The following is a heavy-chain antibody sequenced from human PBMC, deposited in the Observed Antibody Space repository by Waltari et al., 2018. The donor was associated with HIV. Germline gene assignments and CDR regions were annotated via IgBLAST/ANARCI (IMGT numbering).Heavy chain of an antibody. CDR3: ARGHQSRDGPARTLLFDP. CDR2: MNPNSGNT. Sequence: QVQLVQSGAEVKQPGASVKVSCKASGYTFTSYDTNWVRQATGQGLEWMGWMNPNSGNTGYAQKFQGRVTMTRNTSISTAYMELSSLRSEDTAVYYCARGHQSRDGPARTLLFDPWGQGTLVTVSS. V-gene: IGHV1-8*01. D-gene: IGHD2-15*01. CDR1: GYTFTSYD. J-gene: IGHJ5*02.